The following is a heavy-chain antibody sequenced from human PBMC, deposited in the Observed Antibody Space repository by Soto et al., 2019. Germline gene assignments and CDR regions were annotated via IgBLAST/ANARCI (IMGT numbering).Heavy chain of an antibody. CDR3: VKGGITMVRGVLFAY. J-gene: IGHJ4*02. Sequence: PGGSLRLSCAASGFTFRSHAMSWVRQAPGMGLEYVSAISNNGGSTYYADSVKGRFTISRDNSKNTLYLQMSSLRTADTAIYYCVKGGITMVRGVLFAYWGQGTPVTVSS. CDR2: ISNNGGST. V-gene: IGHV3-64D*06. D-gene: IGHD3-10*01. CDR1: GFTFRSHA.